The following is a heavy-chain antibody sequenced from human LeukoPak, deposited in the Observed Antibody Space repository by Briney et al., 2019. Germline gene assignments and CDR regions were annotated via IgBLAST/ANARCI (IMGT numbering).Heavy chain of an antibody. D-gene: IGHD3-10*01. V-gene: IGHV4-34*01. CDR1: GGSFSGYY. J-gene: IGHJ4*02. CDR2: INHSGST. Sequence: SETLSLTCAVYGGSFSGYYWSWIRQPPGKGLEWIGEINHSGSTNYNPSLKSRVTISVDTSKNQFSLKLSSVTAADTAVYYCARGGPGYYYGSGSYSRLDHWGQGTLVTVSS. CDR3: ARGGPGYYYGSGSYSRLDH.